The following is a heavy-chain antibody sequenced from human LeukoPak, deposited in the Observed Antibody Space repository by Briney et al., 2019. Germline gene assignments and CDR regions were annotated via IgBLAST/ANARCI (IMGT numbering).Heavy chain of an antibody. CDR2: INPNSGGT. D-gene: IGHD4-17*01. CDR1: AYTFTGYY. Sequence: ASGKVSCKAAAYTFTGYYMHWVRQAHGQGLEWMGWINPNSGGTNYAQKFQGRVTMTRDTSISTAYMELSRLRSDDTAVYYCASYYGHYTRNWMDTWGQGTLVTVSS. J-gene: IGHJ5*02. CDR3: ASYYGHYTRNWMDT. V-gene: IGHV1-2*02.